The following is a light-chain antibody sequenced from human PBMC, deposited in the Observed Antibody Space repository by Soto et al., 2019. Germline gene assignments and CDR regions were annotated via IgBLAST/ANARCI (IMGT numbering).Light chain of an antibody. J-gene: IGLJ3*02. CDR3: QAYDSSLSGGV. CDR2: GNS. CDR1: SSNIGAGYD. V-gene: IGLV1-40*01. Sequence: QSVLTQPPSVSGAPGQRVTISCTGSSSNIGAGYDVHWYQQLPGTAPKLLIYGNSNRPSGVPDRFSGSKSVTSASLAITGLQAEDEADYYCQAYDSSLSGGVFGVGTKLNVL.